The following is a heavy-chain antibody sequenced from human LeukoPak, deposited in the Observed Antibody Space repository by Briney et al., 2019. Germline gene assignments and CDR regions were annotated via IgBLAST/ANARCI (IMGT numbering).Heavy chain of an antibody. Sequence: PSETLSLTCTVSGYSISSGYYWGWIRQPPGKGLEWIGSIYHSGSMCASLKSRVTISVDTSKNQFSLKMSSVTAADTAVYYCAGHATSSTSGPPYDYWGQGTLVTVSS. CDR2: IYHSGSM. CDR3: AGHATSSTSGPPYDY. D-gene: IGHD5-24*01. J-gene: IGHJ4*02. V-gene: IGHV4-38-2*02. CDR1: GYSISSGYY.